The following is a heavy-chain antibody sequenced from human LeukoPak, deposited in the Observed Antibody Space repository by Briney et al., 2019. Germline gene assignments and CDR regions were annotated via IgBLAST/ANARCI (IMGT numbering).Heavy chain of an antibody. CDR1: GFTFSNYW. Sequence: GGSLRLFCAASGFTFSNYWMHWVRRAPGKGLVWVSRITSDASSTSYADSVKGRFTISRNNAKNTLYLRMNSLRAEDTAVYYCAREFEGQEAGAYGSGSYDVFDIWGQGTMVTVSS. CDR3: AREFEGQEAGAYGSGSYDVFDI. J-gene: IGHJ3*02. CDR2: ITSDASST. D-gene: IGHD3-10*01. V-gene: IGHV3-74*01.